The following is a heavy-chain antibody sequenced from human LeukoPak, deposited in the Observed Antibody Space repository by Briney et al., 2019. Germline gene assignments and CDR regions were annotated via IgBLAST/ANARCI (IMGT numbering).Heavy chain of an antibody. Sequence: GGPVRLSCSASGFTVNSYNMNWVRQAPGKGLEWVSCINSSGTKYYADSVKGRFTTSRDNGKTSLFLEMNSLRDEDTAVYYCARGPSSSSWSRFDPWGQGSPVPLYS. CDR2: INSSGTK. CDR1: GFTVNSYN. V-gene: IGHV3-48*02. D-gene: IGHD6-13*01. J-gene: IGHJ5*02. CDR3: ARGPSSSSWSRFDP.